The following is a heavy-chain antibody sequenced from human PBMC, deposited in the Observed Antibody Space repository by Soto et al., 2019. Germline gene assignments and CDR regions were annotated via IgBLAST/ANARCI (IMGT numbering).Heavy chain of an antibody. CDR2: IYYSGST. Sequence: QVQLQESGPGLVKPSETLSLTCTVSGGSISSYYWSWIRQPPGKGLEWIGYIYYSGSTNYNPSLKGRVTISVDTSKNQFSLKLSSVTAADTAVYYCARVRGWRYYGMDVWGQGTTVTVSS. J-gene: IGHJ6*02. CDR3: ARVRGWRYYGMDV. V-gene: IGHV4-59*01. CDR1: GGSISSYY. D-gene: IGHD6-19*01.